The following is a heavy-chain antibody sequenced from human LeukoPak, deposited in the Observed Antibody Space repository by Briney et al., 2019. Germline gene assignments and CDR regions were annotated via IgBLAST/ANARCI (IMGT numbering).Heavy chain of an antibody. CDR2: IKQDGSEK. D-gene: IGHD3-22*01. CDR1: GFTLSSYW. J-gene: IGHJ4*02. CDR3: ARDERYDSSGYPFDY. V-gene: IGHV3-7*03. Sequence: GGSLRLSCAASGFTLSSYWMNWVRQAPGKGLEWVANIKQDGSEKYYVDSVKGRFTISRDNAKNSLYLQMNSLRSDDTAVYYCARDERYDSSGYPFDYWGQGTLVTVSS.